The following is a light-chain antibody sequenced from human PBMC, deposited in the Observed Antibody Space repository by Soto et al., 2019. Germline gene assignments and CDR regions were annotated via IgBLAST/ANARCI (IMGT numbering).Light chain of an antibody. V-gene: IGKV1-39*01. J-gene: IGKJ4*01. CDR3: QQRYSTPLT. CDR2: AAS. CDR1: QSISSY. Sequence: DIQMTQSPSSLSASVGDRVTITCRASQSISSYLNWYQQKPGKAPKLLIYAASSLQSGVPSRFSGSGSGTDFTLTISSLQPEDVAAYYCQQRYSTPLTFGGGSMV.